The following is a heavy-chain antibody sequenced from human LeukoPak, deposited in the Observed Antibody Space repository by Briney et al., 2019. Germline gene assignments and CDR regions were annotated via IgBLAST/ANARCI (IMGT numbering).Heavy chain of an antibody. CDR2: IRYDGSNK. D-gene: IGHD3-10*01. Sequence: PGGSLRLSCAASGFTFSSYGMHWVRQAPGKGLEWVAFIRYDGSNKYYADSVKGRFTISRDNFKNTLYLQMNSLRAEDTAVYYCAKDRMVRGAPLASWGQGTLVTVSS. V-gene: IGHV3-30*02. CDR1: GFTFSSYG. J-gene: IGHJ5*02. CDR3: AKDRMVRGAPLAS.